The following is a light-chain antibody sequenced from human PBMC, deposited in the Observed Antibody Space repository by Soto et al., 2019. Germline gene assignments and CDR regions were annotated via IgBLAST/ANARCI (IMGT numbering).Light chain of an antibody. Sequence: DIQMTQSPSTLSASVGARVTITCRASPSISSWLAWYQQKPGKAPKLLIYKASSLEGGVPSRFSGSGSGTEFTLTISSLQPDDFATYYCQQYNSYSWTFGQGPKVEIK. CDR1: PSISSW. V-gene: IGKV1-5*03. CDR3: QQYNSYSWT. CDR2: KAS. J-gene: IGKJ1*01.